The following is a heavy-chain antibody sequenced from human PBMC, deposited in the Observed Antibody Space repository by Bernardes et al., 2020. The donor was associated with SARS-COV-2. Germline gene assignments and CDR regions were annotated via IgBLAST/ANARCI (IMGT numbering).Heavy chain of an antibody. J-gene: IGHJ4*02. CDR2: IYYSGST. Sequence: SETLSLTCTVSGCSLSSYYWSWIRQPPGKGLEWIWYIYYSGSTNYNPSLKSRVTISVDTSKNQFSLKLSSVTAADTAVYYCARANYYASGSLSYFDYWGQGTLVTVSS. D-gene: IGHD3-10*01. V-gene: IGHV4-59*01. CDR1: GCSLSSYY. CDR3: ARANYYASGSLSYFDY.